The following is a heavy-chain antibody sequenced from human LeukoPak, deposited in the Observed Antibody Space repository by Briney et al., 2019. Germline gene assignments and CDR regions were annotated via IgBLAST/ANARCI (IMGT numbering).Heavy chain of an antibody. CDR3: AKDIHPLFLIVVVPAAIDY. CDR1: GFTFTSYA. D-gene: IGHD2-2*01. Sequence: PGGSLRLSCAASGFTFTSYAMSWVRQAPGKGLEWVSSISGGGGITLYADSVKGRFTISRDNSKNTLNLQMNSLRAEDTAVYYCAKDIHPLFLIVVVPAAIDYWGQGTLVTVSS. V-gene: IGHV3-23*01. J-gene: IGHJ4*02. CDR2: ISGGGGIT.